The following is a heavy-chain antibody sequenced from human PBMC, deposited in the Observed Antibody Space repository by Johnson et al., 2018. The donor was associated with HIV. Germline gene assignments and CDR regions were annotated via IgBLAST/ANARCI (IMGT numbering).Heavy chain of an antibody. D-gene: IGHD2-21*01. V-gene: IGHV3-15*01. CDR3: ARERRAGVKGAFYI. CDR1: GFTFSNAW. J-gene: IGHJ3*02. CDR2: IKSKTDGGTT. Sequence: VQLVESGGGLVKPGGSLRLSCAASGFTFSNAWMSWVRQAPGKGLAWVGRIKSKTDGGTTDYAVPGQGRFTISRDDSKNTLYLQMNSLRAEETAVYYCARERRAGVKGAFYICGQGTMVTVSS.